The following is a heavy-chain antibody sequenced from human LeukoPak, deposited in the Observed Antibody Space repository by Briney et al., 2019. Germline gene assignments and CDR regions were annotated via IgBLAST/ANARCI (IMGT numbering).Heavy chain of an antibody. CDR1: GFIFSNYA. CDR3: AKKRGETGDYFDY. V-gene: IGHV3-23*01. CDR2: ISAAGDVT. J-gene: IGHJ4*02. D-gene: IGHD7-27*01. Sequence: PGGSLRLSCVGSGFIFSNYAMNWVRQAPGKGLEWVSTISAAGDVTYHADSVKRRFTISRDNSKNKLFMQMNSLRAEDTAVYYCAKKRGETGDYFDYWGQGTLVTVSS.